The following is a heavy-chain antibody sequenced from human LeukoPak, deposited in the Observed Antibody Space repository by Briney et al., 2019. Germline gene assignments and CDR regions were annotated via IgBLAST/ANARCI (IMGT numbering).Heavy chain of an antibody. CDR2: ISSSSSYI. CDR1: AFIFSGHW. V-gene: IGHV3-21*01. Sequence: GGSLRLSCEGSAFIFSGHWMNWVRQAPGKGLEWVSSISSSSSYIYYADSVKGRFTISRDNAKNSLYLQMNSLRAEDTAVYYCARTRGYSSGVFDYWGQGTLVTVSS. CDR3: ARTRGYSSGVFDY. D-gene: IGHD6-19*01. J-gene: IGHJ4*02.